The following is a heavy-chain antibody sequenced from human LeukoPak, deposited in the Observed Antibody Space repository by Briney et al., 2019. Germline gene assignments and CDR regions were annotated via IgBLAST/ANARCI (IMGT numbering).Heavy chain of an antibody. J-gene: IGHJ4*02. D-gene: IGHD1-1*01. Sequence: ASVKVSCKASGYTFTAYYIHWVRQAPGQRLEWMGWVSPNSGGTNFAQKFQGRVTMTRDTSINTVYMELSSLGSDDTAVYYCARESRDTAWSLDLWGQGTLVTVSS. V-gene: IGHV1-2*02. CDR1: GYTFTAYY. CDR3: ARESRDTAWSLDL. CDR2: VSPNSGGT.